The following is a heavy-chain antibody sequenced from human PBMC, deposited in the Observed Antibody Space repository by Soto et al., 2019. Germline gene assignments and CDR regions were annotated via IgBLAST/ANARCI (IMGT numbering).Heavy chain of an antibody. V-gene: IGHV3-11*04. CDR3: AKSARRDGYNNFDY. J-gene: IGHJ4*02. Sequence: PGGSLRLSCAASGFRFSDYYMSWIRQAPGKGLEWLSYISSRSSTIYYADSVKGRFTISRDNSKNTLYLQMNSLRAEDTAVYYCAKSARRDGYNNFDYWGQGTLVTVSS. CDR1: GFRFSDYY. D-gene: IGHD5-12*01. CDR2: ISSRSSTI.